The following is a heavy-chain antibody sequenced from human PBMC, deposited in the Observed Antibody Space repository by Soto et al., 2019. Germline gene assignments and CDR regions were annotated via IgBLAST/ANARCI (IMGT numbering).Heavy chain of an antibody. J-gene: IGHJ5*02. CDR2: VFHTGTT. Sequence: QVQLQESGPGLVKPSGTLSLTCAVSGDSVSSPYYWCWVRQPPGKGLEWIGEVFHTGTTSYNPSLRSRVTISMDKSINQFSLDLSSVTAADTAVYDCARSAGWYAIHAWGPGTLVIVSS. D-gene: IGHD6-19*01. CDR1: GDSVSSPYY. CDR3: ARSAGWYAIHA. V-gene: IGHV4-4*02.